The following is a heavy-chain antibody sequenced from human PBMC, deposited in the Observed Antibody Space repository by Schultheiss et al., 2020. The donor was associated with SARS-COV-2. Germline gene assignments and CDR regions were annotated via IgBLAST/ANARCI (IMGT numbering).Heavy chain of an antibody. D-gene: IGHD3-10*01. CDR3: ARAAYGLGSSIYYGLDV. Sequence: GGSLRLSCVLSGFSFSQSRLHWVRQAPGKGLEWVSSISSSSSYIYYADSVKGRFTISRDNAKNSLYLQMNSLRAEDTAVYYCARAAYGLGSSIYYGLDVWGQGTTVTVSS. V-gene: IGHV3-21*01. CDR2: ISSSSSYI. J-gene: IGHJ6*02. CDR1: GFSFSQSR.